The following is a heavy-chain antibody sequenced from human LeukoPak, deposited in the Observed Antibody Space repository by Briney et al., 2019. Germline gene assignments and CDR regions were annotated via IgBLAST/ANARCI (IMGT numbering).Heavy chain of an antibody. CDR3: AKGYSYGYGLNRYFDY. CDR1: GFTFSSYA. D-gene: IGHD5-18*01. J-gene: IGHJ4*02. Sequence: PGGSLRLSCAASGFTFSSYAMSWVRQAPGKGLEWVSAISGSGGSTYYADSVKGRFTISRDNSKNTLYLQMNSLRAEDTAVYYCAKGYSYGYGLNRYFDYWGQGTLVTVSS. V-gene: IGHV3-23*01. CDR2: ISGSGGST.